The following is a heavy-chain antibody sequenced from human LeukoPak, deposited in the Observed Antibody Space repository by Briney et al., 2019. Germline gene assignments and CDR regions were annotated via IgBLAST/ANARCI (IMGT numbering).Heavy chain of an antibody. Sequence: GGSLRLSCAASGFIFSNYAMSWVGQAPGKGLEWVSAVTGSGGNTYYADSVKGRFTISRDNSKNTLYLQMNSLRAEDTAVYYCAKWGDYDVLTGYYVSDYWGQGTLVTVSS. CDR3: AKWGDYDVLTGYYVSDY. D-gene: IGHD3-9*01. J-gene: IGHJ4*02. V-gene: IGHV3-23*01. CDR1: GFIFSNYA. CDR2: VTGSGGNT.